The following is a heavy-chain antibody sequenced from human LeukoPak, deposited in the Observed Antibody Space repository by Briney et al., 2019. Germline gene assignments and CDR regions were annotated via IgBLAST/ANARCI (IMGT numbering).Heavy chain of an antibody. J-gene: IGHJ4*02. CDR1: GGSISSSSYY. CDR2: IYYSGST. D-gene: IGHD2-2*01. Sequence: SETLSLTCTVSGGSISSSSYYWGWIRQPPGKGLEWIGSIYYSGSTYYNPSLKSRVTTSVDTSKNQFSLKLSSVTAADTAVYYCARHDIVVVPAASPTFWGQGTLVTVSS. V-gene: IGHV4-39*01. CDR3: ARHDIVVVPAASPTF.